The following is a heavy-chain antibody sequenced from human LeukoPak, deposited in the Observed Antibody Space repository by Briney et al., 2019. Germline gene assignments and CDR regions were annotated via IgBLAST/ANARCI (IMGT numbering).Heavy chain of an antibody. CDR1: GGSIRSYY. CDR2: IYYSGSI. D-gene: IGHD3-16*01. CDR3: ARYGAVNKNWSGMDV. Sequence: PSETLSLTCTVSGGSIRSYYWSWIRQPPGKGLEWIGYIYYSGSINHNPSLKSRVTISIDTSKNQFSLKLSSVTAADTAVYYCARYGAVNKNWSGMDVWGQGTMVTVSS. V-gene: IGHV4-59*01. J-gene: IGHJ6*02.